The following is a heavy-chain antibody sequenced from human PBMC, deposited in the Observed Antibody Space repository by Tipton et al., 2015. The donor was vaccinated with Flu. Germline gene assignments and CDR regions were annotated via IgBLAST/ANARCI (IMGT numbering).Heavy chain of an antibody. D-gene: IGHD6-13*01. V-gene: IGHV4-31*03. CDR2: IYYSGRT. CDR1: GGSISSGGHY. CDR3: ARDGFSEGAAGDYSGMNV. J-gene: IGHJ6*02. Sequence: TLSLTCTVSGGSISSGGHYWSWIRQQPGKGLEWIGYIYYSGRTYYNPSLKSRVTISVDTSKNQFSLKLNSVTAADTAVYYCARDGFSEGAAGDYSGMNVWGQGTTVSVSS.